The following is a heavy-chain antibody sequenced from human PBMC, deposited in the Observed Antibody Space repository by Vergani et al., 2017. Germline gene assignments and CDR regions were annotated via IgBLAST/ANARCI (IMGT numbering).Heavy chain of an antibody. CDR1: GYSFTSYW. CDR3: ARRLGYCSGSSCRGEFAY. J-gene: IGHJ4*02. V-gene: IGHV5-51*03. Sequence: EVQLVQSGAEVKTPGESLKISCKCSGYSFTSYWIGWVRQMPGKGLEWMGIIYPGDSDTRYSPSFQGQVTISADKSISTAYLQWGSLKASDTAMYYCARRLGYCSGSSCRGEFAYWGQGTLVTVSS. D-gene: IGHD2-15*01. CDR2: IYPGDSDT.